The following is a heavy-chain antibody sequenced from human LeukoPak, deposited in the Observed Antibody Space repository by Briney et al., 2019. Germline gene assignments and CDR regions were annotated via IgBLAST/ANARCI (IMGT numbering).Heavy chain of an antibody. V-gene: IGHV1-18*01. D-gene: IGHD4-17*01. CDR3: ARDLYGDYVLDY. Sequence: ASVKVSCKASGYTFTSYGISWVRQAPGQGLEWMGWISAYNGSTNYAQKLQGRVTMTTDTSTSTAYMELRSLRSDDTAVYYCARDLYGDYVLDYWGQGTLVTVSS. J-gene: IGHJ4*02. CDR2: ISAYNGST. CDR1: GYTFTSYG.